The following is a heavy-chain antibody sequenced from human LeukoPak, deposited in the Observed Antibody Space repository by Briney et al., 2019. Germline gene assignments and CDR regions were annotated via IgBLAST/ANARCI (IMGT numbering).Heavy chain of an antibody. J-gene: IGHJ6*03. CDR1: GGTFSSYA. CDR3: ARDGITMVRGVMSYYYYMDV. V-gene: IGHV1-69*15. Sequence: ASVKVSCKASGGTFSSYAISWVRQAPGQGLEWMGRIIPIFGTANYAQKFQGRVTITADESTSTAYMELSSLRSEDTAVYYCARDGITMVRGVMSYYYYMDVWGKGTTVTVSS. CDR2: IIPIFGTA. D-gene: IGHD3-10*01.